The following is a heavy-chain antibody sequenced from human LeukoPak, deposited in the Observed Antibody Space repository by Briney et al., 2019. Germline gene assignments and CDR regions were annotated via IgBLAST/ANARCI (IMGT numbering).Heavy chain of an antibody. CDR2: IIPVLGLE. Sequence: ASVKVSCKASGGTFGSFAIRWVRPAPGQGLEWMGRIIPVLGLEKNAQKLQGRVTMTADKSTSTAYMELSSLRSEDTDVFYCVRGASSIAALNPFWYFDLWGRGTLVTVCS. D-gene: IGHD6-6*01. CDR3: VRGASSIAALNPFWYFDL. V-gene: IGHV1-69*04. CDR1: GGTFGSFA. J-gene: IGHJ2*01.